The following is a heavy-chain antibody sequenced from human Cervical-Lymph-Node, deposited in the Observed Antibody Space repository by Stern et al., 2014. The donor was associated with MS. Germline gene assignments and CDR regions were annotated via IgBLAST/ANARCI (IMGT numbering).Heavy chain of an antibody. CDR3: ARAPYDFTNWYGMDV. J-gene: IGHJ6*02. D-gene: IGHD1-1*01. CDR2: IYFSGST. Sequence: QVQLQESGPGLVKPSETLSLTCIVSGGSISSYYWSWIRPPPGTGLEWIGHIYFSGSTDYNPALQSRVTMSADISKNQISLRLSSVTAADTAVYYCARAPYDFTNWYGMDVWGQGTTVTVSS. V-gene: IGHV4-59*01. CDR1: GGSISSYY.